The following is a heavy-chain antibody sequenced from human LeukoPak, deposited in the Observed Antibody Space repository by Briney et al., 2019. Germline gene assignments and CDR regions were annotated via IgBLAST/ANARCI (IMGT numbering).Heavy chain of an antibody. V-gene: IGHV1-69*13. CDR2: IIPIFGTA. CDR1: GYTFTGYY. Sequence: GASVKVSCKASGYTFTGYYMHWVRQAPGQGLEWMGGIIPIFGTANYAQKFQGRVTITADESTSTAYMELSSLRSEDTAVYYCARQNDFRLDYWGQGTLITVSS. J-gene: IGHJ4*02. D-gene: IGHD3-3*01. CDR3: ARQNDFRLDY.